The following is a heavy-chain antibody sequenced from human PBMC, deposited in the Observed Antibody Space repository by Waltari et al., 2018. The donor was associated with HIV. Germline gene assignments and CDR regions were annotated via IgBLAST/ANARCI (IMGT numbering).Heavy chain of an antibody. Sequence: EVQLLESGGGLVQPGESLRLSCLVSGYTFTNYAISWVRQPPGKGLEWVSAVTNTGDITYYADSVRGRFTISRDKPRNTVYLQMNSLRAEDTAIYYCAKGRIVVVPGAASFDLWGQGTLVTVSS. V-gene: IGHV3-23*01. CDR3: AKGRIVVVPGAASFDL. CDR1: GYTFTNYA. CDR2: VTNTGDIT. D-gene: IGHD2-2*01. J-gene: IGHJ4*02.